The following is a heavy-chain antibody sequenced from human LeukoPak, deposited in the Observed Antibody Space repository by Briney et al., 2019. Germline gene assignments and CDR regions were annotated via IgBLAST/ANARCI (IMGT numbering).Heavy chain of an antibody. CDR3: ARDFYYDFWSGCMDV. D-gene: IGHD3-3*01. CDR1: GFTFSSHW. Sequence: GGSLRLSCAASGFTFSSHWMSWVRQAPGKGLEWVANIKQDGSGKYYVDSVKGRFTISRDNAKNSLYLQMNSLRAEDTAVYYCARDFYYDFWSGCMDVWGQGTTVTVSS. V-gene: IGHV3-7*01. J-gene: IGHJ6*02. CDR2: IKQDGSGK.